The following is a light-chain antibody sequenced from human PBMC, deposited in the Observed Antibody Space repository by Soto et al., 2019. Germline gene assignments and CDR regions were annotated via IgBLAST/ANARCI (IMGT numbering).Light chain of an antibody. J-gene: IGLJ1*01. Sequence: SVLTQPPSASGSPGQSVTISCSGTSSDVGGYNYVSWFQQHPGKAPKLMIYEVTKRPSGVPDRFSGSKSGNTASLTVSGLQAEDEAEYYCSSYVGSNNFVFGTGTKLTVL. CDR1: SSDVGGYNY. CDR3: SSYVGSNNFV. CDR2: EVT. V-gene: IGLV2-8*01.